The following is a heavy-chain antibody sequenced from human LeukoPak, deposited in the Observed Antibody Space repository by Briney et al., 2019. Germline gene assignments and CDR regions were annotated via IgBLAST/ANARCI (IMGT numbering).Heavy chain of an antibody. Sequence: ASVKVSCKASGYTFTSYGISWVRQAPGQGLEWMGWISAYNGSTNYAQKLQGRVTMTTDTSTSTAYMELRSLRSDDTAVYYCARVEVTTDGLWGMVRGAIDYWGQGTLVTVSS. CDR1: GYTFTSYG. CDR3: ARVEVTTDGLWGMVRGAIDY. V-gene: IGHV1-18*01. CDR2: ISAYNGST. J-gene: IGHJ4*02. D-gene: IGHD3-10*01.